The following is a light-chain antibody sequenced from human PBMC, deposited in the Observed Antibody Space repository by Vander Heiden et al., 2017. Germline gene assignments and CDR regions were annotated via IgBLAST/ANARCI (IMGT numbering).Light chain of an antibody. V-gene: IGLV7-46*01. CDR3: LLLYGGGWGV. CDR2: DTG. Sequence: QAVVTQAPSLTVSPGGTVTLPCGSSPGAVTSDHYPYWFQHEPGQAPRTLIYDTGKKHSWTPARFSGSLLGGKAVLTLSGAQTEDEAGYYCLLLYGGGWGVCGGGTRLTVL. J-gene: IGLJ3*02. CDR1: PGAVTSDHY.